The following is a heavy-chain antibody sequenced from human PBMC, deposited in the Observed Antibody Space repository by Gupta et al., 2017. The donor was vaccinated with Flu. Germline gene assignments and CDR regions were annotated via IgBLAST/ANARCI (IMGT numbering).Heavy chain of an antibody. J-gene: IGHJ4*02. CDR2: ITNSRFI. D-gene: IGHD1-20*01. CDR3: AREDTYKFDL. Sequence: QVQLVESGGGLVNPGGSLRLSCAASGFTFSAYYRRWIRQAPGKGLEWVSYITNSRFIKYADSGKGRFTISRDNAKNSLYLQMDSLRAEDTAVYYCAREDTYKFDLWGQGTLVTVSS. V-gene: IGHV3-11*05. CDR1: GFTFSAYY.